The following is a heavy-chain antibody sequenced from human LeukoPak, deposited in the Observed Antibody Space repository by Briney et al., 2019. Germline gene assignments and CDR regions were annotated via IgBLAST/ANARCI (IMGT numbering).Heavy chain of an antibody. Sequence: HPGGSLRLSCAASGFTFSSYGMHWVRQAPGKGLEWVAVIWYDGSNKYYADSVKGRFTISRDNSKNTLYLQMNSLRVEDTAVYYCARDFPPGYSSSWTGPWDYWGQGTLVTVSS. J-gene: IGHJ4*02. D-gene: IGHD6-13*01. CDR1: GFTFSSYG. CDR2: IWYDGSNK. CDR3: ARDFPPGYSSSWTGPWDY. V-gene: IGHV3-33*01.